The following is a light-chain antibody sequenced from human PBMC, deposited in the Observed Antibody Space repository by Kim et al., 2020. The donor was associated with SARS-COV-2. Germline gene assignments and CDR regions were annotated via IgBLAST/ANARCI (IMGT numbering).Light chain of an antibody. V-gene: IGKV3-15*01. CDR1: QTFGTY. Sequence: VYPGERAPRRMASQTFGTYLAWYQPRPGQAPRLLIYRTSTRATGFPARFSGSGSGTECTLTISSLQSDDFATYYCQQYNNWPLPCTFGQGTKLEI. J-gene: IGKJ2*02. CDR2: RTS. CDR3: QQYNNWPLPCT.